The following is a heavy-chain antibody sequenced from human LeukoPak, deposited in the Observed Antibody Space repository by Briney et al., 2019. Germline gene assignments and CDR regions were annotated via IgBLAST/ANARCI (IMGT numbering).Heavy chain of an antibody. D-gene: IGHD1-26*01. CDR3: ARRRTSGRHFDY. V-gene: IGHV1-8*01. J-gene: IGHJ4*02. CDR1: GYTFTSYD. Sequence: ASVKVSCKASGYTFTSYDINWVRQATGQGLEWMGWMNPNSGNTGYAQKFQGRVTMTRNTSISTAYMELSSLRSEDTAVYYCARRRTSGRHFDYWGQETLVTVSS. CDR2: MNPNSGNT.